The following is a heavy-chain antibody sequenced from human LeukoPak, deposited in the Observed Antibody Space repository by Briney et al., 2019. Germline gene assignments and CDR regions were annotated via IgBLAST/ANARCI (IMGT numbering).Heavy chain of an antibody. D-gene: IGHD3-3*01. CDR1: GGSISSSSYY. J-gene: IGHJ4*02. CDR3: ARQLGSITIFGVVSHFDY. Sequence: PSETLSLTCTVSGGSISSSSYYWGWIRQPPGKGLEWIGSIYYSGSTYYNSSLKSRVTISVDTSKNQFSLKLSSVTAADTAVDYCARQLGSITIFGVVSHFDYWGQGTLVTVSS. CDR2: IYYSGST. V-gene: IGHV4-39*01.